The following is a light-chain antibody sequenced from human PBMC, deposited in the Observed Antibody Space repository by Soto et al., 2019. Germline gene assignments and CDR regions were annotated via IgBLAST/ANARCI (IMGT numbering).Light chain of an antibody. CDR3: QQYGSSPPFT. CDR2: VAS. CDR1: QSVSSSY. Sequence: EIVLTQSPGTLSLSPGERATLSCRASQSVSSSYLAWYQQKPGQAPRLLIYVASSRATGIPDRFSGSGSETDYTLTISRLEHEDVAVDYCQQYGSSPPFTFGGETKVEIK. V-gene: IGKV3-20*01. J-gene: IGKJ4*01.